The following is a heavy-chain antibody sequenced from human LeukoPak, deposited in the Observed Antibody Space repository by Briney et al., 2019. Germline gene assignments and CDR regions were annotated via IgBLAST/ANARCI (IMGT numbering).Heavy chain of an antibody. D-gene: IGHD6-19*01. CDR3: ARGVVAGTGEEWFDP. CDR2: INPNSGGT. Sequence: ASVKVSCKASGYTFTGYYMHWVRQAPGQGLEWMGRINPNSGGTNYAQKFQGRVTMTRDTSISTAYMELSRLRSDDTAVYYCARGVVAGTGEEWFDPWGQGTLVTVSS. CDR1: GYTFTGYY. V-gene: IGHV1-2*06. J-gene: IGHJ5*02.